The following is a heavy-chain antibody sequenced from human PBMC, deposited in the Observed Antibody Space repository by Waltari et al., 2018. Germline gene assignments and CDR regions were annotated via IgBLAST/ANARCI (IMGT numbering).Heavy chain of an antibody. CDR3: ARNTYYYYMDV. CDR1: GGSISSHY. V-gene: IGHV4-59*11. CDR2: IYYSGST. Sequence: QVQLQESGPGLVKPSETLSLTCTVSGGSISSHYWSWIRQPPGKGLEWIGYIYYSGSTNDNPSLKSRVTISVDTSKNQFSLKLSSVTAADTAVYYCARNTYYYYMDVWGKGTTVTVSS. J-gene: IGHJ6*03.